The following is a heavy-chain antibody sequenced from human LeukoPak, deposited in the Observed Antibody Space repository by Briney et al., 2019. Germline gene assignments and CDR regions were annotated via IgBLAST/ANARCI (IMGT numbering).Heavy chain of an antibody. D-gene: IGHD6-19*01. CDR1: GLTFSGYA. J-gene: IGHJ4*02. V-gene: IGHV3-30-3*01. CDR3: ARASGWSQPYYLDH. CDR2: ISYDGSNE. Sequence: GRSLRLSCAASGLTFSGYAMHWVRQTPGKGLEWMAVISYDGSNEYYADSVKGRFTISRDNSKKTLYLQMNSLRAEDTAVYYCARASGWSQPYYLDHWGQGTLVTVSS.